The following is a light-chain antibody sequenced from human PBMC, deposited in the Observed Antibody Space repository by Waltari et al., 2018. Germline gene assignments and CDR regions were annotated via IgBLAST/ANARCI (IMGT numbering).Light chain of an antibody. CDR1: SSNIGENF. Sequence: QSVLTQPPSASGTPGQRVTIPCSASSSNIGENFVPWFQQFPGAAPKLLMYRNNQRPSGVPDRFSGSKSATSASLAISGLRSEDEADYYCATWDGSLSGRYVFGTGTKVT. CDR3: ATWDGSLSGRYV. J-gene: IGLJ1*01. V-gene: IGLV1-47*01. CDR2: RNN.